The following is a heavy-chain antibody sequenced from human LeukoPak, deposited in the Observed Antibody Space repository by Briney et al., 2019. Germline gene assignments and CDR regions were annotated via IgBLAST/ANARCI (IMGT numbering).Heavy chain of an antibody. J-gene: IGHJ4*02. D-gene: IGHD3-10*01. CDR2: ISAYNGNT. Sequence: ASVKVSCKASGYTFTSYGISWVRQAPGQGLEWMGWISAYNGNTNYAQKLQGRVTMTTDTSTSTAYMELRSLRSDDTAVYYCARDGHIYGSGSYYRRSIFDYWGQGTLVTVSS. CDR1: GYTFTSYG. CDR3: ARDGHIYGSGSYYRRSIFDY. V-gene: IGHV1-18*01.